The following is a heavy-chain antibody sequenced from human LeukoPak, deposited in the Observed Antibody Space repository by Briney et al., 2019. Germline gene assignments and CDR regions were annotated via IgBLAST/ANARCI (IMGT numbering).Heavy chain of an antibody. D-gene: IGHD6-19*01. Sequence: PGGSLRLSCAASGFTFSSYGMHWVRQAPGKGLEWVAVISYDGSNKYYADSVKGRFTISRDNSKNTLYLQTNSLRAEDTAVYYCARGGGWYYFDYWGQGTLVTVSS. J-gene: IGHJ4*02. CDR1: GFTFSSYG. CDR2: ISYDGSNK. V-gene: IGHV3-30*19. CDR3: ARGGGWYYFDY.